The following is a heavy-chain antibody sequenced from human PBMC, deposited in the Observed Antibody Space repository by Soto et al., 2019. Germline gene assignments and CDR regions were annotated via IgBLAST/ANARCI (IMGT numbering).Heavy chain of an antibody. CDR3: ARDGYGDYGY. CDR2: ISTYNGNT. D-gene: IGHD4-17*01. V-gene: IGHV1-18*01. Sequence: QVQLVQSGAEVKKPGTSVKVSCKASGYTFTSNGISWVRQAPGQGLESMGWISTYNGNTNYALKRQSRVTMTRDTSTSIAYMELRDLRSDDTAVYYCARDGYGDYGYWGQVSLVTVSS. CDR1: GYTFTSNG. J-gene: IGHJ4*02.